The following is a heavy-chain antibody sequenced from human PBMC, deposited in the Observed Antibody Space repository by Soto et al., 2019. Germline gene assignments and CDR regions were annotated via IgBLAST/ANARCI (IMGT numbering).Heavy chain of an antibody. CDR1: GDSVTSNVW. CDR2: AYHNGLT. V-gene: IGHV4-4*02. D-gene: IGHD6-19*01. J-gene: IGHJ4*02. CDR3: ARDAAVPGESDRFDY. Sequence: QVQLQESGPGLVKPSGTLSLTCAVSGDSVTSNVWWSWVRQPPGKGLEWIGEAYHNGLTDYNPSLNSRVTMSVDTSKNEFSLKLTALTAADTAIYYCARDAAVPGESDRFDYWGQGTLVTVSS.